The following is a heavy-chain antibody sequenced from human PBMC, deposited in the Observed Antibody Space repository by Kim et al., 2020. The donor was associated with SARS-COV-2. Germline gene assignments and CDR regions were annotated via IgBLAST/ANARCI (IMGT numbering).Heavy chain of an antibody. CDR1: GFTLSSYA. Sequence: GGSLRLSCAASGFTLSSYAMSWVRQAPGKGLEWVSASGTGGRIYYADSVKGRFTVSRDTSKNTLYLQMNTLRAEDTAVYYCARHNNRAFDIWGQGTVVTVSS. CDR3: ARHNNRAFDI. CDR2: SGTGGRI. V-gene: IGHV3-23*01. J-gene: IGHJ3*02.